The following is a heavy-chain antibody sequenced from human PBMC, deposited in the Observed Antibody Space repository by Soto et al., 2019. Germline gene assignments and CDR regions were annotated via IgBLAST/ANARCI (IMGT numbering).Heavy chain of an antibody. CDR3: ARNSSTWSDF. J-gene: IGHJ4*02. CDR2: ISVYYGYS. D-gene: IGHD6-13*01. V-gene: IGHV1-18*01. CDR1: GYSFTNYG. Sequence: QVHLVQSAAEVKKPGASVKVSCKTSGYSFTNYGISWVRQAPGQGLQWMGWISVYYGYSNYAQKFQDRVTLTTDTSRSTAYMELSNLRSDDTAVSYCARNSSTWSDFWGQGTLVTVSS.